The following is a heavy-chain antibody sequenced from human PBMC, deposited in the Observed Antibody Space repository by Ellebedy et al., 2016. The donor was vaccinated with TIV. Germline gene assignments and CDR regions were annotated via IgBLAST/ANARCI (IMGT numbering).Heavy chain of an antibody. CDR3: ARDPVGVGPAFDI. CDR2: ISGSGGNT. V-gene: IGHV3-23*01. J-gene: IGHJ3*02. CDR1: GLTFSSHA. Sequence: GESLKISCAASGLTFSSHAMSWVRQAPGKGLEWVSSISGSGGNTYYADSVKGRFHISRDNSKDTLYLQGNSLRAEDTAVYYCARDPVGVGPAFDIWGQGTMVTVSS. D-gene: IGHD4-23*01.